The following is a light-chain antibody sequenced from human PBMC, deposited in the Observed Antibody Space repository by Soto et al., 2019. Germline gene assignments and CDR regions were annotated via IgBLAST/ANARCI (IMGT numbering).Light chain of an antibody. V-gene: IGKV3-15*01. CDR2: DAS. Sequence: EIVWTQSPGTLSLSPGERVTLSCRASQSAISNLAWYQQKPGQTPRLLIYDASTRATDIPARFSGSGSGTDFTLTISSLLSEDFAVYYCHQYYKWTLTFGGGTKVDIK. CDR1: QSAISN. J-gene: IGKJ4*01. CDR3: HQYYKWTLT.